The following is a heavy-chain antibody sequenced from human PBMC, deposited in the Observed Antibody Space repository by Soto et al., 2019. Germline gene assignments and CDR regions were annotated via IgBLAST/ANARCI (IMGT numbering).Heavy chain of an antibody. CDR2: INPNSGGT. Sequence: QVQLVQSGAEVQKPGASVKVSCKASGYTFTGYYMHWVRQAPGQGLEWMGWINPNSGGTNYAQKVQGWVTMTRDTSISTAYMELSRLRSDDTAVYYCARGGNGDYDWYFDLWGRGTLVTVSS. D-gene: IGHD4-17*01. J-gene: IGHJ2*01. CDR3: ARGGNGDYDWYFDL. V-gene: IGHV1-2*04. CDR1: GYTFTGYY.